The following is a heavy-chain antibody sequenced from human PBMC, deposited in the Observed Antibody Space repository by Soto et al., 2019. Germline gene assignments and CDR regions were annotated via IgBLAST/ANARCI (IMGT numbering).Heavy chain of an antibody. J-gene: IGHJ5*02. CDR2: IYPGDSDT. D-gene: IGHD6-6*01. CDR3: ARQDMAARPRWFDP. Sequence: PGESLKISCKGSGYSFTSYWIGWVRQMPGKGLEWMGIIYPGDSDTRYSPYFQGQVTISADKSISTAYLQWSSLKASDTAMYYYARQDMAARPRWFDPWGQGTLVTVSS. CDR1: GYSFTSYW. V-gene: IGHV5-51*01.